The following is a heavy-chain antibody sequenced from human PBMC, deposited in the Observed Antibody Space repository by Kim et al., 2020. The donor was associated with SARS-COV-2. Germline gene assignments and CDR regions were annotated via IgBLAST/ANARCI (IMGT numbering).Heavy chain of an antibody. CDR2: IKSKIDGGTT. J-gene: IGHJ4*02. CDR3: STLIGYYGSGSYYRSNDY. V-gene: IGHV3-15*01. D-gene: IGHD3-10*01. CDR1: GFSCSNSW. Sequence: GGSLRLSCAASGFSCSNSWMTWVRQAPGKGLEWVGRIKSKIDGGTTDYSAPVKGSFTISRADSTNTLYLQMNSLKTADTAVYYCSTLIGYYGSGSYYRSNDYWGQGTLVTVSS.